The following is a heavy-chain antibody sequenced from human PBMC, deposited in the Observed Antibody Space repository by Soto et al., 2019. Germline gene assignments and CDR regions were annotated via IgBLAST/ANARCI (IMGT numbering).Heavy chain of an antibody. CDR1: GFTFSSYS. CDR3: TRRPGIQLWFVADAFAI. Sequence: GGSLRLSCAASGFTFSSYSMNWVRQAPGKGLEWVSSISSSSSYIYYADSVKGRFTISRDDSKSIAYLQMNSLKTEDTAVYYCTRRPGIQLWFVADAFAIWGQGTMVTVSS. D-gene: IGHD5-18*01. V-gene: IGHV3-21*03. CDR2: ISSSSSYI. J-gene: IGHJ3*02.